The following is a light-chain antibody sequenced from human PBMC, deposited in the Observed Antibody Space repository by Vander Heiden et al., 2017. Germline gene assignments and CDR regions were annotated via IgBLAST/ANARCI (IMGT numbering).Light chain of an antibody. CDR1: KLEDKY. CDR2: QDS. V-gene: IGLV3-1*01. CDR3: QAWDSSTVV. Sequence: SYDLPHPPSVSVSPGQTASITCSGDKLEDKYACWYQQKPGQSPVLVIYQDSKRPSGIPERFSGSNSRNTATLTISGTQAMDEADYYCQAWDSSTVVFGGGTKLTVL. J-gene: IGLJ2*01.